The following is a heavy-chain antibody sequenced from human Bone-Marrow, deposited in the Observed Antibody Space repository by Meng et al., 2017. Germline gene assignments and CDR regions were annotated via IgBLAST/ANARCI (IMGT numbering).Heavy chain of an antibody. CDR2: ISYDGSNK. CDR3: ARGFGDFPLDY. D-gene: IGHD3-10*01. J-gene: IGHJ4*02. Sequence: GGSLSLSCAASGFTFSSYAMYWVRQAPGKGLEWVAVISYDGSNKYYADSVKGRFTISRDNSKNTLYLQMNSLRAEDTAVYACARGFGDFPLDYWGQGTLVTVSS. CDR1: GFTFSSYA. V-gene: IGHV3-30*01.